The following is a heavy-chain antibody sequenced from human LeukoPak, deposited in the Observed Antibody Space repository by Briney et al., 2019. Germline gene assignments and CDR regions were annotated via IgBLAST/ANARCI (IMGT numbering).Heavy chain of an antibody. CDR2: IYTSGST. J-gene: IGHJ4*02. D-gene: IGHD3-9*01. CDR3: AREYYDILTGYYLFDY. CDR1: GGSISSYY. Sequence: SETLSLTCTVSGGSISSYYWSWIRQPAGKGLEWIGRIYTSGSTNYNPSLKSRVTISVDTSKNQFSLKLSSVTAADTAVYYCAREYYDILTGYYLFDYWGQGTLVTVSS. V-gene: IGHV4-4*07.